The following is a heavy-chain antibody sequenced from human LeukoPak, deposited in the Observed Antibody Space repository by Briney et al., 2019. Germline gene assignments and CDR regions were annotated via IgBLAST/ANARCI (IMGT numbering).Heavy chain of an antibody. D-gene: IGHD3-22*01. CDR1: GYTFTDYG. V-gene: IGHV1-18*01. J-gene: IGHJ3*02. Sequence: ASVKVSCKASGYTFTDYGITWVRQAPGQGLEWMGYISAYNGDIDYAQILQGRATMTTDTSTSTAYMELRSLRSDDTAVYYCARGLVYYDSSGNDAFDIWGQGTMVTVSS. CDR2: ISAYNGDI. CDR3: ARGLVYYDSSGNDAFDI.